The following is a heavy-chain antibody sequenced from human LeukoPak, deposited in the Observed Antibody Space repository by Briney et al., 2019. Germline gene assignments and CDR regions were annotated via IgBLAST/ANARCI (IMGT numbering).Heavy chain of an antibody. D-gene: IGHD3-10*01. J-gene: IGHJ3*02. CDR1: GFTFSNYE. V-gene: IGHV3-48*03. CDR3: GAGRQFVGAFDI. CDR2: IRSGGTTI. Sequence: GGSLRLSCAASGFTFSNYELYWVRQAPGKGPEWVSYIRSGGTTIKYADSVKGQFTISRDDAKKPLYLQMNSLRAEDTAIYYCGAGRQFVGAFDIWGQGTLVTVSS.